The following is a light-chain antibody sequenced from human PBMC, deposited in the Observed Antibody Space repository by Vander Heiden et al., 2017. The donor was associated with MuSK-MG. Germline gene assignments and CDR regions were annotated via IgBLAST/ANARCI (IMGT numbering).Light chain of an antibody. CDR1: QDITNY. J-gene: IGKJ4*01. Sequence: DLQMTQSPSSLSASVGDRVTITCQASQDITNYLNWYQQKPGKAPKLLIYDASNLETGVPSRFSGSGSGTDFSFTISSLQPEDIATYYCQQDDNLPITFGGGTKVEIK. CDR3: QQDDNLPIT. CDR2: DAS. V-gene: IGKV1-33*01.